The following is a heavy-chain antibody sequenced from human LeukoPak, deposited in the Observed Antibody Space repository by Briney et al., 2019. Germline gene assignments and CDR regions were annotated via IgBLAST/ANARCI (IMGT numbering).Heavy chain of an antibody. CDR2: IWYEGTNK. CDR3: ARQGGLGNYATGSWFDP. V-gene: IGHV3-33*01. J-gene: IGHJ5*02. CDR1: GFTFSNYG. D-gene: IGHD1-7*01. Sequence: GRSLRLSRAGSGFTFSNYGMHWVRQPPAKGLEWVAVIWYEGTNKYYADSVKGRFTISRDNSKNTLYLQMDSLRAEDTAMYYCARQGGLGNYATGSWFDPWGQGTLVTVSS.